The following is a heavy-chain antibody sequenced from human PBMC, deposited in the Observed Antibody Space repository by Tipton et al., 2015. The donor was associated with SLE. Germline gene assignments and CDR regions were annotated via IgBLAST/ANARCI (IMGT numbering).Heavy chain of an antibody. Sequence: RSLRLSCTASRFTFSGFAMHWVRQAPGKGLEWLAVISYDGINKFYADSVKGRFTISKDNSKNTLYLQMNSLRAEDTAVYYCAKSQGLTLLRGEDIDYWGQGTQATVSS. CDR3: AKSQGLTLLRGEDIDY. J-gene: IGHJ4*02. CDR2: ISYDGINK. V-gene: IGHV3-30-3*02. D-gene: IGHD2-15*01. CDR1: RFTFSGFA.